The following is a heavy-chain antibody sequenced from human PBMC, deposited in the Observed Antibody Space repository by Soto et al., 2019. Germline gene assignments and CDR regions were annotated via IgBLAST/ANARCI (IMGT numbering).Heavy chain of an antibody. CDR2: IYYSGST. V-gene: IGHV4-31*03. J-gene: IGHJ4*02. D-gene: IGHD4-17*01. CDR1: GGSISSGGYY. CDR3: ARGFYGDPPKYYFDY. Sequence: PSETLSLTCTVSGGSISSGGYYWSWIRQHPGKGLEWIGYIYYSGSTYYNPSLKSRVTISVDTSKNQFSLKLSSVTAADTAVYYCARGFYGDPPKYYFDYWGQGTLVTVSS.